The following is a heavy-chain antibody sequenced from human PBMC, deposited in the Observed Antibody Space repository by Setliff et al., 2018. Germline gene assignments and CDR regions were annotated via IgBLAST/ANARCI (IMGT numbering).Heavy chain of an antibody. CDR1: GGSVSRGSYY. CDR2: IYTSGST. Sequence: PSETLSLTCTVSGGSVSRGSYYWSWIRQPAGKGLEWIGRIYTSGSTNYNPSLKSRVTMSIDTSKNQFSLKLNSVTAADMAVYYCAREQWLDPPGYYYMDVWAKGTTVTVSS. CDR3: AREQWLDPPGYYYMDV. D-gene: IGHD6-19*01. J-gene: IGHJ6*03. V-gene: IGHV4-61*02.